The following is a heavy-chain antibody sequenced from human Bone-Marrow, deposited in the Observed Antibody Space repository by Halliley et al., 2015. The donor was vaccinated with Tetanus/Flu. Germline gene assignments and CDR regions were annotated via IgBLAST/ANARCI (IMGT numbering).Heavy chain of an antibody. Sequence: WIGFIRARHYGGTADLAASTRGRFTISRDDSRSLLFLQMTSLKSEDTAVYYCPSFPSGAEDFWGQGTRVTVSS. CDR2: IRARHYGGTA. J-gene: IGHJ4*02. V-gene: IGHV3-49*02. CDR3: PSFPSGAEDF.